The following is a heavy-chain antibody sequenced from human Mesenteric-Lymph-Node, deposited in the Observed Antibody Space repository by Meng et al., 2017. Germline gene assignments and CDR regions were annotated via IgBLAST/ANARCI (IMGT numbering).Heavy chain of an antibody. CDR2: IYYSGST. V-gene: IGHV4-61*01. CDR1: GGSVSSGSYY. D-gene: IGHD5-24*01. J-gene: IGHJ4*02. Sequence: QLQESGPGLVRPSETLSLTCTVSGGSVSSGSYYWSWIRQPPGKGLEWIGYIYYSGSTNYNPSLKSRVTISVDTSKNQFSLKLISATAADTAVYYCAREAGRDGYATPKFDYWGQGTLVTVSS. CDR3: AREAGRDGYATPKFDY.